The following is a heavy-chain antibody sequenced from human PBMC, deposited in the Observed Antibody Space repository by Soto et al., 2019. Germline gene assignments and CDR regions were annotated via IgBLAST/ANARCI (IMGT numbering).Heavy chain of an antibody. D-gene: IGHD2-2*01. J-gene: IGHJ6*02. Sequence: PSETLSLTCTFSGGSISSGGYYWSWIRQHPGKGLEWIGYIYYSGSTYYNPSLKSRLNISRDTSKNQFSLELTSVTAADMAVYYCARDLGREIVPAALSHAFDVWGQGTTVTVSS. CDR2: IYYSGST. CDR3: ARDLGREIVPAALSHAFDV. CDR1: GGSISSGGYY. V-gene: IGHV4-31*03.